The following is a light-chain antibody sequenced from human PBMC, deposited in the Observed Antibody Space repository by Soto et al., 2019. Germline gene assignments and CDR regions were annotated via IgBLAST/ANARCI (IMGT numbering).Light chain of an antibody. CDR3: SSYTISTTVV. Sequence: QSALTQPASVSGSPGQSITISCTGTSSDVGGYNYVSWYQQHPGKAPKLIIYEVSNRPSGVSNRFSGSKSGNTASLTISGLQAEDEADYYCSSYTISTTVVFGGGTKVTVL. CDR2: EVS. CDR1: SSDVGGYNY. V-gene: IGLV2-14*01. J-gene: IGLJ2*01.